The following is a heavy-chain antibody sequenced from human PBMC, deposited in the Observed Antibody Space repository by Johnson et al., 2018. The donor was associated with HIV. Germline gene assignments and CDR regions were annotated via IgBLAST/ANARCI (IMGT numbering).Heavy chain of an antibody. CDR3: ARPPGVGSVDAFDI. CDR1: GYTFSSYG. D-gene: IGHD2-15*01. J-gene: IGHJ3*02. Sequence: QVQLVESGGGVVQPGRSLRLSCAASGYTFSSYGMHWVRQAPGKELEWVAVTWYDGSNKYYVDSVKGRFTISRDNSKNTLYMQMNSLRAEDTAVYYCARPPGVGSVDAFDIWGQGTMVTVSS. V-gene: IGHV3-33*01. CDR2: TWYDGSNK.